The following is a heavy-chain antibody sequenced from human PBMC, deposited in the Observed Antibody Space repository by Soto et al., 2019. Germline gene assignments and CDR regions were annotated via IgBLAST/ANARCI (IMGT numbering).Heavy chain of an antibody. CDR1: GGTFRTYT. CDR3: ARSIQEEIGVAGPKDIWFDP. Sequence: QVQLVQSGAEVKRPGSSVKVSCQTSGGTFRTYTINWVRQAPGQGLEWMGRIIPILDVANYAQKFQGRVTITADKSTSTAHMELRSLRSEDTPVYYCARSIQEEIGVAGPKDIWFDPWGQGTLVTVSS. V-gene: IGHV1-69*02. CDR2: IIPILDVA. J-gene: IGHJ5*02. D-gene: IGHD6-19*01.